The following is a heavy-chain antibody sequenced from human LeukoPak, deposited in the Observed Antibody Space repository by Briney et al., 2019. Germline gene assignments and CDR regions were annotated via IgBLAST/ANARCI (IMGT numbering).Heavy chain of an antibody. V-gene: IGHV3-23*01. J-gene: IGHJ6*03. Sequence: GGSLRLSCVGSGFSFSSYGMTWVRQAPGKGLEWVSAISGSGESTYYADSVKGRFTISRDNSKNTLYLQMNSLRAEDTAVYYCAKITGPYYYYYYYMDVWGKGTTVTVSS. CDR1: GFSFSSYG. CDR3: AKITGPYYYYYYYMDV. CDR2: ISGSGEST. D-gene: IGHD1-14*01.